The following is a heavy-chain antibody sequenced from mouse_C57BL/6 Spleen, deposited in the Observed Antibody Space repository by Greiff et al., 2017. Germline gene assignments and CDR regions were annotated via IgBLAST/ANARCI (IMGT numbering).Heavy chain of an antibody. Sequence: EVKLQESGAELVRPGASVKLSCTASGFNIKDDSMHWVKQRPEPGLEWIGWIDPENGDTEYASKFQGKATITADTSSNTAYLQLSSLTSEDTAVYYCTTAGRDPLAYWGQGTLVTVSA. CDR3: TTAGRDPLAY. CDR1: GFNIKDDS. D-gene: IGHD3-3*01. CDR2: IDPENGDT. J-gene: IGHJ3*01. V-gene: IGHV14-4*01.